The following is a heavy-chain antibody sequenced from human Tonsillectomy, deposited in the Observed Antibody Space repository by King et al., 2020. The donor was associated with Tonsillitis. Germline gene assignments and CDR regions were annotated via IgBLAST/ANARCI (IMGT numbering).Heavy chain of an antibody. D-gene: IGHD3-22*01. CDR3: AKDWGSKGVVITHDAFDI. J-gene: IGHJ3*02. CDR2: ISGSGGST. Sequence: VQLVESGGGLVQPGGSLRLSCAASGFTFSSYAMSLVRQAPGKGLEWVSAISGSGGSTYYADSVKGRFTISRDNSKNTLYLQMNRLRAEATAVYYCAKDWGSKGVVITHDAFDIWGQGTMVTVSS. V-gene: IGHV3-23*04. CDR1: GFTFSSYA.